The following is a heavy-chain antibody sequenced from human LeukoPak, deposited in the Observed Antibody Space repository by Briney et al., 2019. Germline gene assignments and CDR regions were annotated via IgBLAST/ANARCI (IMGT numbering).Heavy chain of an antibody. J-gene: IGHJ4*02. V-gene: IGHV4-34*01. D-gene: IGHD3-16*02. CDR3: ARGGGTTYYDYVWGSYRPILYFDY. CDR1: GGSFSGYY. Sequence: SETLSLTCAVYGGSFSGYYWSWIRQPPGKGLEWIGEINHSGSTKCNPSLKSRVTISVHTSQSQFSLKLSSVTAADTAVYYCARGGGTTYYDYVWGSYRPILYFDYWGQGTLVTVSS. CDR2: INHSGST.